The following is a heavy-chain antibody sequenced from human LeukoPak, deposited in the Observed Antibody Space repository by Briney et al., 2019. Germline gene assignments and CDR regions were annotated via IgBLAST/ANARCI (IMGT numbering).Heavy chain of an antibody. J-gene: IGHJ4*02. V-gene: IGHV3-49*03. CDR3: TRVDYGGAPRRNY. CDR2: IRSKTYGGTT. CDR1: GFTFGYYA. D-gene: IGHD4-23*01. Sequence: PGGFLRLSCTASGFTFGYYALSWFRQAPGKGLEWVSFIRSKTYGGTTQYAASVKGRFNISRDDSKSIAYLQMNSLKIEDTAVYYCTRVDYGGAPRRNYWGQGTLVTVSS.